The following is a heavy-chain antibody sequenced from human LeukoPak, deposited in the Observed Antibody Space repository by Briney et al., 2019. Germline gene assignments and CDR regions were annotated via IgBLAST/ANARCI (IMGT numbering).Heavy chain of an antibody. CDR3: ARVFGPGLDEYFHL. J-gene: IGHJ1*01. Sequence: GGSPRLSCAASGFTLSGAWMHWVRQVPGKGLVWVSRINPDGTDIRYADSVKGRFTISRDDAKNTLFLHMNSLRVEDTAVYYCARVFGPGLDEYFHLWGQGTLVTVSS. V-gene: IGHV3-74*01. CDR1: GFTLSGAW. D-gene: IGHD3-10*01. CDR2: INPDGTDI.